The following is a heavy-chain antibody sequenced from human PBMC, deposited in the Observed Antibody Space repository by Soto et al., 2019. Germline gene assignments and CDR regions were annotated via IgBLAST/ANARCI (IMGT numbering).Heavy chain of an antibody. Sequence: QVQLVQSGAEVKKPGSSVKVSCKGSGGTFNRYTITWVRQAPGQGLEWMGRIIPMFGIASYAQNFQGRVTITADKSTSTDYMELSSLRSGHTALYYCARDSGRSDVVPAAISAMDVWGQGTTVTFSS. CDR1: GGTFNRYT. CDR3: ARDSGRSDVVPAAISAMDV. CDR2: IIPMFGIA. V-gene: IGHV1-69*08. D-gene: IGHD2-2*01. J-gene: IGHJ6*02.